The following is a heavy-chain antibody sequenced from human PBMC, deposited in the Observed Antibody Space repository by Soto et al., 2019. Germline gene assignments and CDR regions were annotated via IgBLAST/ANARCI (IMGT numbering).Heavy chain of an antibody. CDR1: GDSFNDYY. D-gene: IGHD4-17*01. Sequence: QVQLVQSGAEVRKPGASVTVSCRSSGDSFNDYYIHWVRQAPGQGFEWMGWINPNGGVTKYAQKFQGWVSMTRDAYIRTVYMQLSRLRSDDTAVYYGARESGGTTATLDYYYFYMDVWGIGTTVTVPS. J-gene: IGHJ6*03. CDR3: ARESGGTTATLDYYYFYMDV. CDR2: INPNGGVT. V-gene: IGHV1-2*04.